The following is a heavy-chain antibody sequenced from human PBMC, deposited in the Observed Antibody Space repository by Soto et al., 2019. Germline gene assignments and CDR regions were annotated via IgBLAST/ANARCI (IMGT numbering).Heavy chain of an antibody. CDR2: ISWNSGSI. CDR3: ASGNTWGWNDEYSWFDP. J-gene: IGHJ5*02. V-gene: IGHV3-9*01. D-gene: IGHD1-1*01. Sequence: GGSLRLSCAASGFTFDDYAMHWVRQAPGKGLEWVSGISWNSGSIGYADSVKGRFTISRDNAKNSLYLQMNSLRAEDTALYYCASGNTWGWNDEYSWFDPWGQGTLVTVSS. CDR1: GFTFDDYA.